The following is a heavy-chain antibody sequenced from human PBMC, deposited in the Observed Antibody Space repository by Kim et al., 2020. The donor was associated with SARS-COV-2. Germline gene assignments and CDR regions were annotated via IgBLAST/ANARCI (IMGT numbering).Heavy chain of an antibody. V-gene: IGHV3-49*03. CDR1: GFTFGDYT. CDR2: IRGRAYGGTP. D-gene: IGHD2-2*01. J-gene: IGHJ4*02. CDR3: SRDAWYLGYCPRTGCYGPADY. Sequence: GGSLRLSCRTSGFTFGDYTMTWFRQAPGKGPEWIGFIRGRAYGGTPEYAASVKGRFTISRDDSRSIAYLQMTSLEAEDTAVYYCSRDAWYLGYCPRTGCYGPADYWGQGTLVTVSS.